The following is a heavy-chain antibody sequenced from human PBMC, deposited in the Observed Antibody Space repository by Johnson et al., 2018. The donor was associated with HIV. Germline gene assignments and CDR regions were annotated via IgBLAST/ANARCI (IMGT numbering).Heavy chain of an antibody. D-gene: IGHD4-17*01. CDR1: GFTFSDYY. CDR2: ISSSGSTI. CDR3: TTDLRVTTSLRAFDI. Sequence: QVQLVESGGGLVKPGGSLRLSCAASGFTFSDYYMNWIRQAPGKGLEWVSYISSSGSTIYYADSVKGRFTIPRDNFKNTLYLQMNSLKTEDTAVYYCTTDLRVTTSLRAFDIWGQETMVTVSS. J-gene: IGHJ3*02. V-gene: IGHV3-11*01.